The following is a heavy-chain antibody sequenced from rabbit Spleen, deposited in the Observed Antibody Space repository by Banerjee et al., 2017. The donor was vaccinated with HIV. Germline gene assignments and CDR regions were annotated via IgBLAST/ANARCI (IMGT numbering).Heavy chain of an antibody. CDR1: GFSFSSSYY. V-gene: IGHV1S45*01. Sequence: QEQLVESGGGLVQPEGSLTLTCTASGFSFSSSYYMCWVRQAPGKGLEWIACIDTNNGDTDYANWPKGRFTISETSSTTVTLQMTSLTVADTATYFCARDAGTSFSTYGMDLWGPGTLVTVS. CDR2: IDTNNGDT. CDR3: ARDAGTSFSTYGMDL. D-gene: IGHD8-1*01. J-gene: IGHJ6*01.